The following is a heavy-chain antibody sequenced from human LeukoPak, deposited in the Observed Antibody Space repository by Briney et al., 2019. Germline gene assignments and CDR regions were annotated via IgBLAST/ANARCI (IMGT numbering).Heavy chain of an antibody. V-gene: IGHV1-58*02. CDR2: IVVGSGNT. CDR3: ARGDGYNRRVYYYYYMDV. D-gene: IGHD5-24*01. CDR1: GYTFTSYY. J-gene: IGHJ6*03. Sequence: ASVKVSCKASGYTFTSYYMHWVRQARGQRLEWIGWIVVGSGNTNYAQKFQERVTITRDMSTSTAYMELSSLRSEDTAVYYCARGDGYNRRVYYYYYMDVWGKGTTVTVSS.